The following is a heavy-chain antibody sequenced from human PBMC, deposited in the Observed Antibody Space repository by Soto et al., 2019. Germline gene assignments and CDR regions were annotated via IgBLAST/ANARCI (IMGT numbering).Heavy chain of an antibody. D-gene: IGHD3-22*01. Sequence: GASVKVSCKASGYTFTSYAMHWVRQAPGQRLERMGWINAGNGNTKYSQKFQGRVTITRDTSASTAYMELSSLRSEDTAVYYCARLTYDSSGYYYFDYWGQGTLVTVSS. V-gene: IGHV1-3*01. CDR2: INAGNGNT. CDR3: ARLTYDSSGYYYFDY. CDR1: GYTFTSYA. J-gene: IGHJ4*02.